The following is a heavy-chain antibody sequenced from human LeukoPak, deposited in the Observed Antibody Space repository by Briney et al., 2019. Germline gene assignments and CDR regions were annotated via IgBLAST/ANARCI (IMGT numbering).Heavy chain of an antibody. CDR2: VYYTGST. D-gene: IGHD6-13*01. V-gene: IGHV4-59*01. CDR1: GGSISSYY. J-gene: IGHJ3*01. Sequence: SETLSLTCTVSGGSISSYYWSWVRQPPGKGLEWIGFVYYTGSTNYSPSLKSRVTISVDPSKNQFSLKLRSVTAADTAVYYCERISSSNWYNERGAFDVWGQGTMVTVSP. CDR3: ERISSSNWYNERGAFDV.